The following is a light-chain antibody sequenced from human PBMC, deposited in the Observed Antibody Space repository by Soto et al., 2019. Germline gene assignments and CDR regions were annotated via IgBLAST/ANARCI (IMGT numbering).Light chain of an antibody. CDR2: GAS. Sequence: EIVLTQSPGTLSLSPGERATLSCRASQSVNSNYLSWYQQKPGQAPRLLIYGASTRATGIPARFSGSGSGTDFTLTISSLQPEDFAVYYCQQDYNLPITFGPGTRLE. J-gene: IGKJ5*01. CDR3: QQDYNLPIT. V-gene: IGKV3D-7*01. CDR1: QSVNSNY.